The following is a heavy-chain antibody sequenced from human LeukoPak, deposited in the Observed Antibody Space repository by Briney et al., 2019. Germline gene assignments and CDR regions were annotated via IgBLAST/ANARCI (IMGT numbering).Heavy chain of an antibody. D-gene: IGHD3-22*01. CDR2: ISSSGSTI. CDR1: GFTFSSYT. Sequence: QSGGSLRLSCAASGFTFSSYTMNWVRQAPGKGLEWVSYISSSGSTIYYADSVKGRFTISRDNAKNSLYLQMNSLRAEDTAVYYCARAVGYWGYYFDYWGQGTLVTVSS. V-gene: IGHV3-48*03. J-gene: IGHJ4*02. CDR3: ARAVGYWGYYFDY.